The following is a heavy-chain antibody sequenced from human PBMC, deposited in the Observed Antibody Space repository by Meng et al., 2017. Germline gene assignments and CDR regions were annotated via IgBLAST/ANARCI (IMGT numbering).Heavy chain of an antibody. CDR3: ARGYYDSSGYLGC. CDR2: IIPIFGTA. CDR1: GGTFSSYA. D-gene: IGHD3-22*01. J-gene: IGHJ4*02. V-gene: IGHV1-69*05. Sequence: AVKVSCKASGGTFSSYAISWVRQAPGQGREWMGGIIPIFGTANYAQKFQGRVTITTDESTSTAYMELSSLRSEDTAVYYCARGYYDSSGYLGCWGQGTLVTVSS.